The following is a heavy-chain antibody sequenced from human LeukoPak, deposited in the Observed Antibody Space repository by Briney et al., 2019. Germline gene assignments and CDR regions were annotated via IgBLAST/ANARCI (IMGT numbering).Heavy chain of an antibody. Sequence: GGSLRLSCAASGFTFSSYSINWVRQAPGKGLEWVSSISSSGSYIYYADSVKGRFIISRDNAKNSLYLQMNSLRAEDTAVYYCARSNGMDVWGQGTTVTVSS. CDR3: ARSNGMDV. V-gene: IGHV3-21*01. CDR1: GFTFSSYS. J-gene: IGHJ6*02. CDR2: ISSSGSYI.